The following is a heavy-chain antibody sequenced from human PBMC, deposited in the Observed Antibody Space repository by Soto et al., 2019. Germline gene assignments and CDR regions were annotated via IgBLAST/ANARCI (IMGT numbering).Heavy chain of an antibody. CDR1: GFTFGDSY. CDR3: VRGGGGGLFDP. V-gene: IGHV3-11*06. J-gene: IGHJ5*02. D-gene: IGHD2-15*01. CDR2: ISPGSRYP. Sequence: GGSLRLSCAGSGFTFGDSYMSWIRQAPAKGLEWLSYISPGSRYPAYADSVKGRFTISRDNAKRSLYLQMMSLTAEDTAIYYCVRGGGGGLFDPWGQGTMVTVSS.